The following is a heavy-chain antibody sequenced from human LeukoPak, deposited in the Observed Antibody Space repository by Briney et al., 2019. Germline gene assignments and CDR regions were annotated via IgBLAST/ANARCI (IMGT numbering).Heavy chain of an antibody. CDR3: ARATPGGYYDSSGYYFIDY. V-gene: IGHV4-59*01. CDR1: GGSISSYY. D-gene: IGHD3-22*01. J-gene: IGHJ4*02. Sequence: PSETLSLTCTVSGGSISSYYWSWIRQPSGKGLEWIGYIYYSGSTNYNPSLKSRVTISVDTSKNQFSLKLSSVTAADTAVYYCARATPGGYYDSSGYYFIDYWGQGTLVTVSS. CDR2: IYYSGST.